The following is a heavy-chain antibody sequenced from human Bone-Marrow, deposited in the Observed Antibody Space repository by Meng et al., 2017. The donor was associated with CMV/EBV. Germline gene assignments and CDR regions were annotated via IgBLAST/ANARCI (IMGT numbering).Heavy chain of an antibody. V-gene: IGHV1-18*01. Sequence: ASVKVSCKASGYTFTSYGISWVRQAPGQGLEWMGWISAYNGNTNYAQKLQGRVTMTTDTSTSTAYMELRSLRSDDTAVYYCARVGFGNYIPYYYYYYGMDVWGQGTMVTVSS. CDR3: ARVGFGNYIPYYYYYYGMDV. CDR2: ISAYNGNT. D-gene: IGHD4-11*01. CDR1: GYTFTSYG. J-gene: IGHJ6*02.